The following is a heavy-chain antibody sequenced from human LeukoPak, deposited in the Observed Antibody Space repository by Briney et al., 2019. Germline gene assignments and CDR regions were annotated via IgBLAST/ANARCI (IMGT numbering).Heavy chain of an antibody. D-gene: IGHD6-19*01. CDR3: ARDGQQWLVRLDY. J-gene: IGHJ4*02. CDR2: ICSSSSYI. CDR1: GFTFSSYS. V-gene: IGHV3-21*01. Sequence: GGSLRLSCAASGFTFSSYSMNWVRQAPGKGLEWVSSICSSSSYIYYADSVKGRFTISRDNAKNSLYLQMNSLRAEDTAVYYCARDGQQWLVRLDYWGQGTLVTVSS.